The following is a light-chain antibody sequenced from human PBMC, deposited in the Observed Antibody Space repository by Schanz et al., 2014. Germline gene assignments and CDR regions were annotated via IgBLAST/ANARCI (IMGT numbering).Light chain of an antibody. J-gene: IGKJ4*01. Sequence: EIVLTQSPGTLSLSPGERATLSCRASQSVSTNSLAWYQQKPGQAPRLLIYEASNRATGIPARFSGSGSGTDFTLTISSLEPEDLAVYYCQQRSNWPLTFGGGTKVEI. V-gene: IGKV3D-20*02. CDR1: QSVSTNS. CDR3: QQRSNWPLT. CDR2: EAS.